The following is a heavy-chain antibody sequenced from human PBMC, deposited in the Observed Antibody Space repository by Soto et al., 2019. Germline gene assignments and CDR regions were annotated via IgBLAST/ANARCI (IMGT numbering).Heavy chain of an antibody. CDR2: ISWNSGSI. CDR1: GFTFDDYA. Sequence: GGSLRLSCAASGFTFDDYAMHWVRQAPGKGLEWVSGISWNSGSIGYADSVKGRFTISRDNAKNSLYLQMNSLRAEDTALYYCAKSGTVTTLNYYYYMDVWGKGTTVTVSS. CDR3: AKSGTVTTLNYYYYMDV. J-gene: IGHJ6*03. D-gene: IGHD4-4*01. V-gene: IGHV3-9*01.